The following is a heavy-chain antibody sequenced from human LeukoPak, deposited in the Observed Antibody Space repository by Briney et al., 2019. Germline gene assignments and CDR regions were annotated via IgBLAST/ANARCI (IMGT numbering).Heavy chain of an antibody. V-gene: IGHV3-23*01. Sequence: GGSLRLSCAASGFTFSSYAMSWVRQAPGKGLEWVSAISGSGGSTYYADSVKGRFTISRDNSKNTLYLQMNSLRAEDTAVYYCAKDRSIAAAGTSDFQHWGQGTLVTVSS. J-gene: IGHJ1*01. CDR2: ISGSGGST. CDR1: GFTFSSYA. D-gene: IGHD6-13*01. CDR3: AKDRSIAAAGTSDFQH.